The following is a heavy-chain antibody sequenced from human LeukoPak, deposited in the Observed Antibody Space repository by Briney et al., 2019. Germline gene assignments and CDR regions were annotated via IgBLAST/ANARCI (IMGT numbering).Heavy chain of an antibody. J-gene: IGHJ2*01. V-gene: IGHV4-59*13. CDR2: IYSSGST. CDR1: GGSISSYY. D-gene: IGHD6-19*01. CDR3: ARSPGRSGWDWYFDL. Sequence: SETLSLTCTVSGGSISSYYWTWIRQPPGKGLEWIGYIYSSGSTNYNPSLKSRVTISVDTSKNQFSLKLSSVTAADTAVYYCARSPGRSGWDWYFDLWGRGTLVTVSS.